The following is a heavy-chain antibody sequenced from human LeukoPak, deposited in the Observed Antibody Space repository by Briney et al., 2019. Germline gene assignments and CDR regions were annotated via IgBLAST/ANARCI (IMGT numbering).Heavy chain of an antibody. CDR2: IYTSGST. V-gene: IGHV4-4*07. CDR3: ARDGGYNCPAPFDY. D-gene: IGHD5-24*01. Sequence: SETLSLTCTVSGGSISIYYWSWIRQPAGKGLEWIGRIYTSGSTNYNPSLKSRVTMSVDTSKNQFSLKLSSVTAADTAVYYCARDGGYNCPAPFDYWGQGTLVTVSS. J-gene: IGHJ4*02. CDR1: GGSISIYY.